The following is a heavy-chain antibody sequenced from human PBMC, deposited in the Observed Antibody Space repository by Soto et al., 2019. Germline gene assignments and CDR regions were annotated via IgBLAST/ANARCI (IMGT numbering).Heavy chain of an antibody. CDR3: AREPSI. V-gene: IGHV4-31*02. J-gene: IGHJ4*02. Sequence: QGQLPESGPGLVEAFPTLFLNLTVSGGLIRRGCYFRSWIRQEPRKGPEWIGYIYYSGSTYFNPSLKSRVTISVDTSKNQFSLKLSSVTAADTAVYYCAREPSIWGQGTLVTVSS. CDR1: GGLIRRGCYF. CDR2: IYYSGST.